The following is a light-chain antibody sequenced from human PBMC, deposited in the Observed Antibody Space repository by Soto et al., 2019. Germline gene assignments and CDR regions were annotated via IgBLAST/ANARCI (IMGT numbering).Light chain of an antibody. CDR3: QQYNNWPPWT. J-gene: IGKJ1*01. V-gene: IGKV3-15*01. Sequence: EIVMTQSPATLSVSPGERVTLSCRASQSVSSNLAWYQQKPGQAPRLLIYGASTRATCIPARFSGSGSGTEFALTISSLQSEDFAVYYCQQYNNWPPWTCGQGTKVEIK. CDR2: GAS. CDR1: QSVSSN.